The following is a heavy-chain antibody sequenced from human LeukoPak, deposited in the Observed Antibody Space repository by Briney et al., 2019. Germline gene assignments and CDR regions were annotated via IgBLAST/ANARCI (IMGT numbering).Heavy chain of an antibody. D-gene: IGHD6-13*01. J-gene: IGHJ6*02. CDR2: INHSGST. Sequence: SETLSLTCAVYGGSFSGYYWSWIRQPPGKGLEWIGEINHSGSTDYNPSLKSRVTISVDTSKNQFSLKLSSVTAADTAVYYCATARYSSSWYHYYYGMDVWGQGTTVTVSS. CDR3: ATARYSSSWYHYYYGMDV. CDR1: GGSFSGYY. V-gene: IGHV4-34*01.